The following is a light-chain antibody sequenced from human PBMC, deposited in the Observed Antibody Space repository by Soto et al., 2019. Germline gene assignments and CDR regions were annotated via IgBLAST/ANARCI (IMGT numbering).Light chain of an antibody. V-gene: IGLV1-47*01. J-gene: IGLJ3*02. CDR1: SSNIAGNT. Sequence: QSALTQPPSLSGTPGQRVTISCSGSSSNIAGNTVHWYQQLPGTAPKLLISVNNQRPSGVPDRFSGSKSGTSASLAISGLRSEDEADYYCATWDDSLSGRVFGGGTKLTVL. CDR2: VNN. CDR3: ATWDDSLSGRV.